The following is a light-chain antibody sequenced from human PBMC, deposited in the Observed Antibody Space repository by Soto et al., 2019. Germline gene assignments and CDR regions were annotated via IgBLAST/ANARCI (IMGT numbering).Light chain of an antibody. CDR2: DAS. CDR1: QTVSSQ. Sequence: LLTQSPATLSLSPGDSATLSCRANQTVSSQLAWYQQKPGQAPRLLIYDASKRATGVPGRFSGSGSGTDFTLTISSLEPDDFGVYYCQQRSSWPTFXQGTK. V-gene: IGKV3-11*01. J-gene: IGKJ1*01. CDR3: QQRSSWPT.